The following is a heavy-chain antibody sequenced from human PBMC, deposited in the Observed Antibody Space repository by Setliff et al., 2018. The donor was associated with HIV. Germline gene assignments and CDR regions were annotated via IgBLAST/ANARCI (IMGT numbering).Heavy chain of an antibody. CDR2: VSYSGST. CDR1: AGSISSRTYF. CDR3: ARYLRQLFSSDFYFYYYYMDV. Sequence: SETLSLTCTVSAGSISSRTYFWGWIRQPPGKGLEWIGSVSYSGSTHYNPSLKSRVAISADTSKNQFSLKLNSVTAADTAVYYCARYLRQLFSSDFYFYYYYMDVWGKGTTVTVS. D-gene: IGHD3-10*01. J-gene: IGHJ6*03. V-gene: IGHV4-39*01.